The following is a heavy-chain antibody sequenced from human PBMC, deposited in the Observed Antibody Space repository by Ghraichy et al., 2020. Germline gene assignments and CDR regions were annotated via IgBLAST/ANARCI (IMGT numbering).Heavy chain of an antibody. D-gene: IGHD2-15*01. J-gene: IGHJ6*02. CDR2: IGTDGDT. CDR3: ARGAKKGVVDYDYYGMDV. CDR1: GFSFSRYD. V-gene: IGHV3-13*01. Sequence: GGSLRLSCAASGFSFSRYDMHWVRQATGKGLEWVSVIGTDGDTYYPGSVKGRFTISRENDKNSLDLQMNSLRAGDTAVYYCARGAKKGVVDYDYYGMDVWGQGTTVIVSS.